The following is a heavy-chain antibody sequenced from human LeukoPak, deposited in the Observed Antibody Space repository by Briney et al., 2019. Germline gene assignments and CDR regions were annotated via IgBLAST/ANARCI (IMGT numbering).Heavy chain of an antibody. V-gene: IGHV1-8*01. CDR1: GYTFTSYD. J-gene: IGHJ4*02. CDR3: ARAVRQVTMVRGVIISNIFYYYFDY. CDR2: MNPNSGNT. D-gene: IGHD3-10*01. Sequence: ASVKVSCEASGYTFTSYDINWVRQATGQGLEWMGWMNPNSGNTGYAQKFQGRVTMTRNTSISTAYMELSSLRSEDTAVYYCARAVRQVTMVRGVIISNIFYYYFDYWGQGTLVTVSS.